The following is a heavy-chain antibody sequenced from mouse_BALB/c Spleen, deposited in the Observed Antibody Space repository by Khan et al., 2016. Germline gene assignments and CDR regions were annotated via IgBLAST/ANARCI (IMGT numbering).Heavy chain of an antibody. CDR3: ARGGDDYPYAMDY. Sequence: QVQLKESGAELARPGASVKLSCKASGYTFTSYWMQWVKQRPGQGLEWIGAIYPGDGDTRYTQKFKGKATLTADKSSSTAYMQLSSLASEDSAVDNCARGGDDYPYAMDYWGQGTSVTVSS. D-gene: IGHD2-4*01. CDR1: GYTFTSYW. J-gene: IGHJ4*01. V-gene: IGHV1-87*01. CDR2: IYPGDGDT.